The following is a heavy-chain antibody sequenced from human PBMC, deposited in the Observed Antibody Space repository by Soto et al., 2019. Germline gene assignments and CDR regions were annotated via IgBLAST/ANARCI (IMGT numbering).Heavy chain of an antibody. J-gene: IGHJ6*02. D-gene: IGHD3-22*01. V-gene: IGHV1-69*12. CDR1: GGTFSSYA. CDR2: IIPIFGTA. CDR3: ARHYYDSSGYYYYYSMDV. Sequence: QVQLVQSGAEVKKPGSSVKVSCKASGGTFSSYAISWVRQAPGQGLEWMGGIIPIFGTADYAQKFQGRVTITADESTSTAYMELSSLRSEDTAVYYCARHYYDSSGYYYYYSMDVWGQGTTVTVSS.